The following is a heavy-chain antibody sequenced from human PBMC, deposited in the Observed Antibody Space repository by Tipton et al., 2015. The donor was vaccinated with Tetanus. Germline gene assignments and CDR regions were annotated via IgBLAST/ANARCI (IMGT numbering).Heavy chain of an antibody. V-gene: IGHV1-2*02. Sequence: QLVQSGAEVKKPGASVKVSCKASGYTFTGYYMYWVRQAPGQGLEWMGWIDPNSGGTVYAQKFQDRVTMTRDTSISTAYMELRSLRSDDTAVYYCARDRGDYIYYGMDVWGPGTTVTVS. CDR2: IDPNSGGT. CDR1: GYTFTGYY. CDR3: ARDRGDYIYYGMDV. D-gene: IGHD3-22*01. J-gene: IGHJ6*02.